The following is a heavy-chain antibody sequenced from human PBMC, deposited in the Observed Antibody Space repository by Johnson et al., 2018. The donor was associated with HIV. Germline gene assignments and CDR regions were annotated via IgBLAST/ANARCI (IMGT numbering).Heavy chain of an antibody. D-gene: IGHD1-26*01. CDR1: GFIVSSNY. CDR3: ASAKSGSFDAFDI. V-gene: IGHV3-53*01. CDR2: IYSGGST. Sequence: VQLVESGGGLIQPGGSLRLFCAASGFIVSSNYMRWVRQAPGKGLEWVSVIYSGGSTYYADSVKGRFTISRDNSKNTLYLQMNSLRAEDTAVYYCASAKSGSFDAFDIWGQGTMVTVSS. J-gene: IGHJ3*02.